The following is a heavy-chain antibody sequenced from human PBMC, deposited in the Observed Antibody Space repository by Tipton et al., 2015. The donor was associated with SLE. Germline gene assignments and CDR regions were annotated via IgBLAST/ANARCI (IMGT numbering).Heavy chain of an antibody. D-gene: IGHD3-16*01. Sequence: SLRLSCAASGFTLSTYDMHWVRQGTGKGLEWVSVIGIADDTYYPDSVKGRFTISRENGKNSLHLQMHRLRAGDTAVYYCVRGQSATGEFDSWGQGTQVTVS. CDR1: GFTLSTYD. CDR2: IGIADDT. J-gene: IGHJ4*02. CDR3: VRGQSATGEFDS. V-gene: IGHV3-13*01.